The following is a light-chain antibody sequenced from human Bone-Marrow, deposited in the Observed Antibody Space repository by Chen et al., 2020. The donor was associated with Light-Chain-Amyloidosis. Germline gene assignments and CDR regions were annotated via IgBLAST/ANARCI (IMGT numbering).Light chain of an antibody. V-gene: IGLV1-47*01. Sequence: QSVLTQPPSASGTPGQRVTISCSGSSSNIGSNYVYWYQQLPGTAPKLLIYRNNQRPSGVRDRFSGSKSGTSASLAISGRRSEDEADYYCAAWDDSLSGRVFGGGTKLTVL. CDR3: AAWDDSLSGRV. CDR1: SSNIGSNY. J-gene: IGLJ3*02. CDR2: RNN.